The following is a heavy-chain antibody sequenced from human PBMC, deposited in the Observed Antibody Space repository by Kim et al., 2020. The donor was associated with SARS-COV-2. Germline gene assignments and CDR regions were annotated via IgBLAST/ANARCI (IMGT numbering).Heavy chain of an antibody. Sequence: GGSLRLSCVASGFSFNDNWMHWVRQAPGKGLVWVSRINPDGTTTNYADSVKGSFTISRDNAQNTVSLHMNSLRADDTAVYYCAAVGYFDLWGRGTLVTVS. CDR1: GFSFNDNW. CDR2: INPDGTTT. J-gene: IGHJ2*01. V-gene: IGHV3-74*01. CDR3: AAVGYFDL.